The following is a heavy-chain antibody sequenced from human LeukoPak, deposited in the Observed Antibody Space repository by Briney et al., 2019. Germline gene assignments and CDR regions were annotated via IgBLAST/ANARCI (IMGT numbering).Heavy chain of an antibody. CDR2: INPNSGDT. J-gene: IGHJ4*02. D-gene: IGHD3-3*02. Sequence: ASVTVSCKASGYTFTDYYLHWVRQAPGQGLAWMGSINPNSGDTNYLPKFQGRVTMTRDASISTAYMELSSLRSDDTAIYFCASGSRLRLVIFGVIVPPDYWGQGTLVTVSS. CDR3: ASGSRLRLVIFGVIVPPDY. V-gene: IGHV1-2*02. CDR1: GYTFTDYY.